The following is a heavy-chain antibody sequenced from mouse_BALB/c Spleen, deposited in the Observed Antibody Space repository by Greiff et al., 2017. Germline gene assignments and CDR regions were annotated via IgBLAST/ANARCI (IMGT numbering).Heavy chain of an antibody. Sequence: DVMLVESGGGLVQPGGSLKLSCAASGFTFSSYTMSWVRQTPEKRLEWVAYISNGGGSTYYPDTVKGRFTISRDNAKNTLYLQMSSLKSEDTAMYYCARLITTVVALDYWGQGTTLTVSS. V-gene: IGHV5-12-2*01. CDR2: ISNGGGST. CDR1: GFTFSSYT. D-gene: IGHD1-1*01. J-gene: IGHJ2*01. CDR3: ARLITTVVALDY.